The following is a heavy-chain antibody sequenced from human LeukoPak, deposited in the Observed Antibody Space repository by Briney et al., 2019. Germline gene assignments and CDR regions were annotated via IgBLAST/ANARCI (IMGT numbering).Heavy chain of an antibody. J-gene: IGHJ4*02. CDR2: IYPGDYKT. V-gene: IGHV5-51*01. CDR3: AIPRGYCGNDCSFDH. CDR1: GYSLSNYW. Sequence: GESLKISCDGSGYSLSNYWIGWVRPMPGKCLEWMGIIYPGDYKTRYSPSFQGLVTISVDKSISTAYLQWSSLKASDSAMYYCAIPRGYCGNDCSFDHWGQGTLVTVSS. D-gene: IGHD2-21*02.